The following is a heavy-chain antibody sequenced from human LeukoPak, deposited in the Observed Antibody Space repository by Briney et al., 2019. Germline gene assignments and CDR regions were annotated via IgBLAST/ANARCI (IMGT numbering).Heavy chain of an antibody. D-gene: IGHD4-17*01. CDR1: GFTFSSYA. CDR3: AKGGGDYDPGSFDY. Sequence: QTGGSLRLSCAASGFTFSSYAMSWVRQAPGKGLGWVSTISASGGSTFYADSVKGRFTISRDNSKNTLYLQMNSLRAEDTAVYYCAKGGGDYDPGSFDYWGQGTLVTVSS. V-gene: IGHV3-23*01. J-gene: IGHJ4*02. CDR2: ISASGGST.